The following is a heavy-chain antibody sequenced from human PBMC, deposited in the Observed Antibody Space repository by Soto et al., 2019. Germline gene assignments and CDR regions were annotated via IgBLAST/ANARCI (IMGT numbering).Heavy chain of an antibody. D-gene: IGHD1-26*01. CDR3: ARSIVGPTISLPFDY. CDR1: GGSISSGGYY. J-gene: IGHJ4*02. CDR2: IYYSGST. Sequence: QVQLQESGPGLVKPSQTLSLTCTVSGGSISSGGYYWSWIRQHPGKGLEWIGYIYYSGSTYYNPSLKSRVTISVDTSKNQFSLKLSSVTAADTAVYYCARSIVGPTISLPFDYWGQGTLVTVSS. V-gene: IGHV4-31*03.